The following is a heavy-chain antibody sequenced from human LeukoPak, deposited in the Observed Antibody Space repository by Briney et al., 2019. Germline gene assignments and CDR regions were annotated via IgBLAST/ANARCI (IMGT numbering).Heavy chain of an antibody. D-gene: IGHD4-17*01. CDR1: VYTFTSYG. CDR3: ARAVTTLLLDY. Sequence: GASVNVSCKSSVYTFTSYGIIWVRQAPGQGLQWMGWISAHNGKTNYAQNLQGRVTMTTDTSTNTVYLELRSLTSDDTAVYYCARAVTTLLLDYWGQGTLVTVSS. CDR2: ISAHNGKT. V-gene: IGHV1-18*01. J-gene: IGHJ4*02.